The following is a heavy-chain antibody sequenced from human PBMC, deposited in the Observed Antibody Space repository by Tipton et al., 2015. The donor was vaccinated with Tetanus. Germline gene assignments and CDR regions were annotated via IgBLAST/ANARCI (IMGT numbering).Heavy chain of an antibody. J-gene: IGHJ4*02. CDR1: GVSIADNTNY. D-gene: IGHD3-22*01. V-gene: IGHV4-39*01. CDR3: ARHNNGYFAFFDY. Sequence: TLSLTCTVSGVSIADNTNYWGWIRQPPGKGLEWIGSIYFSGDTYSNPSLKSRVTISVDTSRNQFSLRLSSVTAADTAVYYCARHNNGYFAFFDYWGQGTLVTVAS. CDR2: IYFSGDT.